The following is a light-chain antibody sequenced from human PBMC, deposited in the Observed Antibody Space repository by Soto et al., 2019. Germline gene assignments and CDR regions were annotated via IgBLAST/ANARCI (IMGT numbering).Light chain of an antibody. CDR3: QHRSNWLGT. CDR1: QRVGGF. J-gene: IGKJ3*01. V-gene: IGKV3-11*01. Sequence: EIVLTQSPATLSLSPGERATLSCRASQRVGGFLAWCQQSSGQTPRLLLYAASKWAPGIPARFSGSGSGTDFTLTISSLEPEDFAGYYCQHRSNWLGTFGPGTKVDIK. CDR2: AAS.